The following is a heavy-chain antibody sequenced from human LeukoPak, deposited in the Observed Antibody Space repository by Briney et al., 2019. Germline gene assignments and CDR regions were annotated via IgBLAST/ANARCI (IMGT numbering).Heavy chain of an antibody. CDR1: GFTFSTYW. CDR3: ARERQNKDFWSGGDY. D-gene: IGHD3-3*01. J-gene: IGHJ4*02. Sequence: GGSLRLSCAASGFTFSTYWMSWVRQAPGKGLEWVANIKQDGSEKYYVDSVKGRFTISRHNAKNSLYLQMNTLRPEDTAVYYCARERQNKDFWSGGDYWGQGTLVTVSS. V-gene: IGHV3-7*01. CDR2: IKQDGSEK.